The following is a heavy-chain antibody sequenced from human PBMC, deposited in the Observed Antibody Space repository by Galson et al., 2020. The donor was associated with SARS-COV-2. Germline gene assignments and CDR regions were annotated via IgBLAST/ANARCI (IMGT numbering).Heavy chain of an antibody. CDR2: IYYSGST. Sequence: SETLSLTCTVSDDSISSYYWSWIRQPPGKGLEWIGYIYYSGSTNYNHSLKSRVIISVDTSKNQFSLKLSSVSAADTAVYYCARGLNGGYSYNWFDPWGQGTLVTVSS. J-gene: IGHJ5*02. CDR3: ARGLNGGYSYNWFDP. D-gene: IGHD2-21*02. V-gene: IGHV4-59*01. CDR1: DDSISSYY.